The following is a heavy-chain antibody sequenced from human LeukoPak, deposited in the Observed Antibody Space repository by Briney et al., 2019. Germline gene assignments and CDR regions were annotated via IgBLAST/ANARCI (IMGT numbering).Heavy chain of an antibody. CDR1: GCTFSSYA. V-gene: IGHV1-69*05. Sequence: GAPVKVSCKASGCTFSSYAISWVRQAPGQGLEWMGVIIPIFGTANYAQTFQGRVTITTDQSTSTAYMELNSLRSEDTAVYYCARGIAGAVSSDPPNYYYDMNVWGKGTTVTVPS. J-gene: IGHJ6*03. CDR2: IIPIFGTA. CDR3: ARGIAGAVSSDPPNYYYDMNV. D-gene: IGHD6-13*01.